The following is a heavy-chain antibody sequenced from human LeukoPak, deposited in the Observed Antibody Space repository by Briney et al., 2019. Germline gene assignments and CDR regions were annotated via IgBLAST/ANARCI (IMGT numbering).Heavy chain of an antibody. Sequence: ASVKVSCKASGGTFSSYTISWVRQAPGQGLEWMGRIIPILGIANYAQKFQGRVTITADKSTSTAYTELSSLRSEDTAVYYCAREVGERLPAGLWGQGTLVTVSS. J-gene: IGHJ4*02. CDR2: IIPILGIA. D-gene: IGHD3-16*01. V-gene: IGHV1-69*04. CDR3: AREVGERLPAGL. CDR1: GGTFSSYT.